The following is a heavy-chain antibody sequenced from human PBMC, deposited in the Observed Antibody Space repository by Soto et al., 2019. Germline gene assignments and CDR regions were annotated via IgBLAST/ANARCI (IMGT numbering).Heavy chain of an antibody. Sequence: ASVKVSCKASGYTFTSYYMHWVRQAPGQGLEWMGIINPSGGSTSYAQKFQGRVTMTRATSTSTVYMELSILSSEDTAVYYCARQQLALDYWGQGTLVTVSS. CDR1: GYTFTSYY. J-gene: IGHJ4*02. V-gene: IGHV1-46*03. D-gene: IGHD6-13*01. CDR3: ARQQLALDY. CDR2: INPSGGST.